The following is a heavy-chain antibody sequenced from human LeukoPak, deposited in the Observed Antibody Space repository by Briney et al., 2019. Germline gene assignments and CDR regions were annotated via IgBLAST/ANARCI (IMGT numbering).Heavy chain of an antibody. D-gene: IGHD6-19*01. CDR2: IYHSGST. CDR3: ARGGIAVAGTGAFEI. V-gene: IGHV4-4*02. J-gene: IGHJ3*02. Sequence: PSGTLSLTCAVSGGSISSSNWWSWVRQPPGKGLEWIGEIYHSGSTNYNPSLKSRVTISVDKSKNQFSLKLSSVTAADTAVYYCARGGIAVAGTGAFEIWGQGTMVTVSS. CDR1: GGSISSSNW.